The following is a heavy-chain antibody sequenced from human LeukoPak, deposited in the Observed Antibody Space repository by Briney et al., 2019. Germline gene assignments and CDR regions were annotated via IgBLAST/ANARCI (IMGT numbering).Heavy chain of an antibody. D-gene: IGHD3-3*01. J-gene: IGHJ6*03. CDR1: GGSFSGYY. V-gene: IGHV4-34*01. CDR3: ARGLSPTIFGVVLLDYYYYYLDD. Sequence: SETLSLTCADSGGSFSGYYGSWMRQPPGKGLEWIGEINHSGSTNYNPSLKSRVTISVDTSKNHFSLKLSSLMAVETTVYYCARGLSPTIFGVVLLDYYYYYLDDWGKGTTVTVSS. CDR2: INHSGST.